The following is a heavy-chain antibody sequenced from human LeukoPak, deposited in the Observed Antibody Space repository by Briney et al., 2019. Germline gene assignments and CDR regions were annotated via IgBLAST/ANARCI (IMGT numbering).Heavy chain of an antibody. J-gene: IGHJ4*02. CDR1: GFTFSSYE. CDR3: ARVGDGDYVFDY. CDR2: ISSSGSTI. D-gene: IGHD4-17*01. V-gene: IGHV3-48*03. Sequence: HSGGSLRLSCAASGFTFSSYEMNWVRQAPGKGLEWVSYISSSGSTIYYADSVKGRFTISRDNAKNSLYLQMNSLRAEDTAVYYCARVGDGDYVFDYWGQGTLVTVSS.